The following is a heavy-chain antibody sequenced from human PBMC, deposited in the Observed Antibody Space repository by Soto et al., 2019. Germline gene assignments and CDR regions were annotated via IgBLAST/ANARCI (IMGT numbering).Heavy chain of an antibody. CDR1: GFTFSSYG. J-gene: IGHJ4*02. D-gene: IGHD3-10*01. Sequence: GGSLRLSCAASGFTFSSYGMHWVRQAPGKGLEWVAVISYDGSNKYYADSVKGRFTISRDNSKNTLYLQMNSLRAEDTAVYYCAKDARGSAPGGATMFRGVNKLDYWGQGTLVTVSS. V-gene: IGHV3-30*18. CDR3: AKDARGSAPGGATMFRGVNKLDY. CDR2: ISYDGSNK.